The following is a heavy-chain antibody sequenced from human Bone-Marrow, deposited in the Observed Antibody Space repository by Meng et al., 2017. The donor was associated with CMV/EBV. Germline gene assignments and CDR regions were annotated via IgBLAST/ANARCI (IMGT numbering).Heavy chain of an antibody. CDR1: YY. D-gene: IGHD3-22*01. CDR3: AREGGRYYYDSSGYYPPAYGFDY. Sequence: YYWSGIRQPPGKGLEWSGEINHSGSTNYNPSLKSRVTISVDTSKNQFSLKLSSVTAADTAVYYCAREGGRYYYDSSGYYPPAYGFDYWGQGTLVTVSS. CDR2: INHSGST. V-gene: IGHV4-34*01. J-gene: IGHJ4*02.